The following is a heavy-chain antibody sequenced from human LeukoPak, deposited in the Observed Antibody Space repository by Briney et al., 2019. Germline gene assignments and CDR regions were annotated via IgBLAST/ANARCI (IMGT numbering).Heavy chain of an antibody. CDR2: INHSGST. Sequence: KPSETLSLTCAVYGGSFSGYYWSWIRQPPGKGLEWIGEINHSGSTNYNPSLKSRVTISVDTSKNQFSLKLSSVTAADTAVYYCARRHIPAAFDIWGQGTMVTVSS. V-gene: IGHV4-34*01. J-gene: IGHJ3*02. CDR1: GGSFSGYY. D-gene: IGHD1-14*01. CDR3: ARRHIPAAFDI.